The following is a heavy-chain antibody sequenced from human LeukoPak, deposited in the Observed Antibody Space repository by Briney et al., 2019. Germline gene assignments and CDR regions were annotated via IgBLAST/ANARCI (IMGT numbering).Heavy chain of an antibody. Sequence: SETLSLTCTVSGGSISSGGYSWSWIRQPPGKGLEWIGYIYHSGSTYYNPSLKSRVTISVDRSKNQFSLKLSSVTAADTAVYYCARLAPRYCSSTSCYQNWYFDLWGRGTLVTVSS. D-gene: IGHD2-2*01. V-gene: IGHV4-30-2*01. CDR3: ARLAPRYCSSTSCYQNWYFDL. CDR1: GGSISSGGYS. J-gene: IGHJ2*01. CDR2: IYHSGST.